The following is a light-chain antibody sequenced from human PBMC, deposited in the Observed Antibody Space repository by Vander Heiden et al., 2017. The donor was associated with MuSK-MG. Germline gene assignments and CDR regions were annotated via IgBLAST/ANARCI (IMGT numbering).Light chain of an antibody. CDR2: GNN. Sequence: QSVLTERTSVSGASGQRVTISCTGSNSNLGAGYDVHWYQQLPGTAQKLLIWGNNNRPSGVPDRFSCSKSHASDFLVIQGLQAEDDAYYYYQSYHSSLSGHWVFGGGTKLTVL. V-gene: IGLV1-40*01. CDR3: QSYHSSLSGHWV. CDR1: NSNLGAGYD. J-gene: IGLJ3*02.